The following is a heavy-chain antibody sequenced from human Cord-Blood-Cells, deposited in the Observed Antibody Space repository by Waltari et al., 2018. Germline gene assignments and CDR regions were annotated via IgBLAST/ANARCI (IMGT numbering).Heavy chain of an antibody. J-gene: IGHJ2*01. Sequence: QLQLQESGPGLVKPSETLSLTCPVSGGSISSSSYYWGWLRQPPGKGLEWIGSIYYSGSTYYNPSLKSRVTISVDTSKNQFSLKLSSVTAADTAVYYCARAYDSSGYYYRGSYWYFDLWGRGTLVTVSS. CDR3: ARAYDSSGYYYRGSYWYFDL. V-gene: IGHV4-39*07. CDR2: IYYSGST. CDR1: GGSISSSSYY. D-gene: IGHD3-22*01.